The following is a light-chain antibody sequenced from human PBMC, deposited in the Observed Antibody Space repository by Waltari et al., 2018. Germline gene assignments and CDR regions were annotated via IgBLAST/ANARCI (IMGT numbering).Light chain of an antibody. Sequence: FVLTQPPSVPASPGKTVALFCTRSSGSIPSHSVPWSQHRPGSAPTLVIYDDDRRPSGVPDRFSASVDSSSNSASLTISGLQTEDEGVYYCQSYDNNNRGLFGGGTKLTVL. CDR2: DDD. CDR1: SGSIPSHS. J-gene: IGLJ2*01. V-gene: IGLV6-57*03. CDR3: QSYDNNNRGL.